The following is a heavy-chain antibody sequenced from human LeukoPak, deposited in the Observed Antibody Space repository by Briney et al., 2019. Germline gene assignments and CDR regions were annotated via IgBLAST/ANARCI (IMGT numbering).Heavy chain of an antibody. J-gene: IGHJ5*02. CDR2: ISYDGSNK. CDR1: GFTFSSYG. Sequence: PGGSLRLSCAASGFTFSSYGMHWVRQAPGKGLEWVAVISYDGSNKYYADSVKGRFTISRDNSKNTLYLQMNSLRAEDTAAYYCARGSTGITDDNWFDPWGQGTLVTVSS. CDR3: ARGSTGITDDNWFDP. V-gene: IGHV3-30*03. D-gene: IGHD5-24*01.